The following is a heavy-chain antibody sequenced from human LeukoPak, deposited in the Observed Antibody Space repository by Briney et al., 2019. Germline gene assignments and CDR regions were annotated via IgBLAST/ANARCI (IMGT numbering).Heavy chain of an antibody. D-gene: IGHD3-22*01. CDR2: ISSSGSTI. CDR3: AELGITMIRGV. V-gene: IGHV3-48*03. J-gene: IGHJ6*04. CDR1: GFTFSSYE. Sequence: EAGGSLRLSCAASGFTFSSYEMNWVRQAPGKGLEWVSYISSSGSTIYYADSVKGRFTISRDNAKNSLYLQMNSLRAEDTAVYYCAELGITMIRGVWGKGTTVTISS.